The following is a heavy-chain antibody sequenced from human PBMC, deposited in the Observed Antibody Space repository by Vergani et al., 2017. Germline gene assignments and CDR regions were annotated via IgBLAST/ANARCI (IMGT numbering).Heavy chain of an antibody. J-gene: IGHJ4*02. CDR2: ISWNGGST. V-gene: IGHV3-9*01. D-gene: IGHD1-7*01. CDR3: ARGPYNWNYEYYFDY. CDR1: GFTFDDYA. Sequence: EVQLVESGGGLVQPGRSLRLSCAASGFTFDDYAMHWVRQAPGKGLEWVSGISWNGGSTGYADSVNGRFTISRDNAKNSLYLQMNSLRAEDTALYYCARGPYNWNYEYYFDYWGQGTLVTVSS.